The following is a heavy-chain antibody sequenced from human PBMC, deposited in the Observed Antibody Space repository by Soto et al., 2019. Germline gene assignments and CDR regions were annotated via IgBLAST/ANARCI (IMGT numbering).Heavy chain of an antibody. CDR3: ARDYCSSTSCNPLLLYYYYGMDV. Sequence: GGSLRLSCAASGFTFSSYAMHWVRQAPGKGLEWVAVISYDGSNKYYADSVKGRFTISRDNSKNTLYLQMNSLRAEDTAVYYCARDYCSSTSCNPLLLYYYYGMDVWGQGTTVTVSS. J-gene: IGHJ6*02. D-gene: IGHD2-2*01. V-gene: IGHV3-30-3*01. CDR1: GFTFSSYA. CDR2: ISYDGSNK.